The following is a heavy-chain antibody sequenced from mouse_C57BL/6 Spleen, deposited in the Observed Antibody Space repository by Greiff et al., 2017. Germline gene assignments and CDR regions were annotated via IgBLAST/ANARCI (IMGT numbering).Heavy chain of an antibody. D-gene: IGHD1-1*01. CDR2: IYPGDGDT. CDR3: ARCHCGSSFSYYALDY. Sequence: QVQLKQSGPELVKPGASVKISCKASGYAFSSSWMNWVKQRPGKGLEWIGRIYPGDGDTNYNGKFKGKATLTADKSSSTAYMQLSSLTSEDSAVYFCARCHCGSSFSYYALDYWGQGTSVTVSS. J-gene: IGHJ4*01. V-gene: IGHV1-82*01. CDR1: GYAFSSSW.